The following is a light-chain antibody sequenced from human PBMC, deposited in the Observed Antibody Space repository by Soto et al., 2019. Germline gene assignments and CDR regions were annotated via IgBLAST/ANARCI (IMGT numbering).Light chain of an antibody. J-gene: IGKJ1*01. CDR3: QQSYSTLRT. CDR1: KSISSY. CDR2: AAS. V-gene: IGKV1-39*01. Sequence: DIKMTQSPSSLPASVGDRVTITCRASKSISSYLNWYQQKPGKAPKLLIYAASSLQSGVPSRFSGSGSGTDFTLTISSLQPEDFATYYCQQSYSTLRTFGQGTKVEIK.